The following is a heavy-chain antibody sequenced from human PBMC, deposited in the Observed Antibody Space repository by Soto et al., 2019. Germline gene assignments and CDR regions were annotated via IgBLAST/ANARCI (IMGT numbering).Heavy chain of an antibody. CDR1: GFTFSSFH. D-gene: IGHD3-22*01. Sequence: GGSLRLSCAASGFTFSSFHMNWVRQAPGRGLEWVAYITSSSDTIYHSDSVKGRFTISRDNGKNSLFLQMNSLRDEDTAVYYCARGDYHDTSGPFSDAFDIWGQGTMVTVSS. CDR3: ARGDYHDTSGPFSDAFDI. V-gene: IGHV3-48*02. CDR2: ITSSSDTI. J-gene: IGHJ3*02.